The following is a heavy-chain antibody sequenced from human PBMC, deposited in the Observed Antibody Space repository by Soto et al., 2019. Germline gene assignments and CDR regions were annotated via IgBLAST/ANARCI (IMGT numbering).Heavy chain of an antibody. D-gene: IGHD6-19*01. CDR3: ARCEGSGYSSGWYFGNYYYYYMDV. J-gene: IGHJ6*03. Sequence: GASVKVSCKASGYTFTSYAMHWVRQAPGQRLEWMGWINAGNGNTKYSQKFQGRVTITRDTSASTAYMELRSLRSDDTAVYYCARCEGSGYSSGWYFGNYYYYYMDVWGKGTTVTVSS. CDR2: INAGNGNT. CDR1: GYTFTSYA. V-gene: IGHV1-3*01.